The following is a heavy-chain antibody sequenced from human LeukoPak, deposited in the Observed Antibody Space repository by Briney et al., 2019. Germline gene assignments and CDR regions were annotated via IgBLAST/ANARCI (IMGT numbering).Heavy chain of an antibody. CDR3: ARDNDFWSGYYWDY. J-gene: IGHJ4*02. CDR1: GGSISSYY. D-gene: IGHD3-3*01. Sequence: KASETLSLTCTVSGGSISSYYWSWIRQPAGKGLEWIGRIYTSGSTNYNPSLKSRVTMSVGTSKNQFSLKLSSVTAADTAVYYCARDNDFWSGYYWDYWGQGTLVTVSS. CDR2: IYTSGST. V-gene: IGHV4-4*07.